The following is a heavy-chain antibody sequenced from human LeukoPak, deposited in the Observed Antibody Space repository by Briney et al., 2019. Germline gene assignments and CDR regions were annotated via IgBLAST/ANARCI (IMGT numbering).Heavy chain of an antibody. V-gene: IGHV1-18*01. J-gene: IGHJ6*03. D-gene: IGHD4-11*01. CDR2: LSAYNGNT. CDR1: GYTFTSYG. CDR3: ARESSETYSNLAYYYYYYYMDV. Sequence: ASVKVSCKASGYTFTSYGISWVRQAPGQGLEWMGWLSAYNGNTNYAQKLQGRVTMTTDTSTSTAYMELRSLRSDDPAVYYCARESSETYSNLAYYYYYYYMDVWGKGTTVTVSS.